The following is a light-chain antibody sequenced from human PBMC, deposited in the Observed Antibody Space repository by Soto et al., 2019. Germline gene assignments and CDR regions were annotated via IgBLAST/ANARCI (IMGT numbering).Light chain of an antibody. CDR2: DNN. CDR3: GTWDSSLTGFVV. Sequence: QSVLTQPPSVSAAPGQKVTISCSGSSSNIGNNYVSWYQHLTGTAPKLLIYDNNKRPSEIPDRFSGSKSGTSATLGITGLQTGDEADYYCGTWDSSLTGFVVFGGGTKLTVL. CDR1: SSNIGNNY. J-gene: IGLJ2*01. V-gene: IGLV1-51*01.